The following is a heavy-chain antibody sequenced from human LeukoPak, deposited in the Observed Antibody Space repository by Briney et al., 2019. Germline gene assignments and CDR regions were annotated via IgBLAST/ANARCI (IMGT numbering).Heavy chain of an antibody. Sequence: GGSLRLSCAASGFTFSSYVMHWVRQAPGKGLEWVADIWNDGSNKYFADSVKGRFTISRDSSKNTLYLQMNSLRAEDTAVYYCASATGDNDAFDIWGQGTMVTVSS. CDR2: IWNDGSNK. D-gene: IGHD7-27*01. V-gene: IGHV3-33*01. J-gene: IGHJ3*02. CDR3: ASATGDNDAFDI. CDR1: GFTFSSYV.